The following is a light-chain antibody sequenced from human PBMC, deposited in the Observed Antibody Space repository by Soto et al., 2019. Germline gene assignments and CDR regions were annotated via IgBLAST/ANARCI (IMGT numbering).Light chain of an antibody. CDR2: DAS. CDR1: QSVSFY. V-gene: IGKV3-11*01. J-gene: IGKJ4*01. CDR3: QQRRNWPPLT. Sequence: EIVLTQSPATLSLSPGERATLSCRASQSVSFYLAWYQQKPGQAPRLLIYDASNRATGIPARFSGSGSGTDFTLTIISLEPEDFAVYYCQQRRNWPPLTFGGGTKVEIK.